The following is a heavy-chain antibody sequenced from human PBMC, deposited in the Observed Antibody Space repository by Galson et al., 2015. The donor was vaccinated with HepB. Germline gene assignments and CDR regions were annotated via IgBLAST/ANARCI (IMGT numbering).Heavy chain of an antibody. J-gene: IGHJ3*02. D-gene: IGHD2-2*01. CDR2: ISGSGGST. V-gene: IGHV3-23*01. CDR1: GFTFSSYA. Sequence: SLRLSCAASGFTFSSYAMSWVRQAPGKGLEWVSAISGSGGSTYYADSVKGRFTISRDNSKNTLYLQMNSLRAEDTAVYYCAKLDIVVVPAAIGAFDIWGQGTMVTVSS. CDR3: AKLDIVVVPAAIGAFDI.